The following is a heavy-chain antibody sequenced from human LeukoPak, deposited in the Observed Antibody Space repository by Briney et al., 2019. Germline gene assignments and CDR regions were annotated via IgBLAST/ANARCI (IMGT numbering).Heavy chain of an antibody. CDR1: GGTFSSYA. J-gene: IGHJ4*02. Sequence: SVRVSCKASGGTFSSYAISWVRQAPGQGLEWMGGIIPIFGTANYAQKFQGRVTITADESTSTAYMELSSLRSEDTAVYYCARAPQWLLPYFDYWGQGTLVTVSS. CDR2: IIPIFGTA. CDR3: ARAPQWLLPYFDY. D-gene: IGHD3-22*01. V-gene: IGHV1-69*13.